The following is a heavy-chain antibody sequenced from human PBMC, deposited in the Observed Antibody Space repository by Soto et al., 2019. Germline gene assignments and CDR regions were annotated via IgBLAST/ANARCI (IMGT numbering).Heavy chain of an antibody. D-gene: IGHD5-18*01. CDR3: AKDRGMATARYYYDY. CDR1: GFTFSSYA. J-gene: IGHJ4*02. Sequence: GGSLRLSCAASGFTFSSYAMSWVRQAPGKGLEWVSAISGSGGSTYYADSVKGRFTISRDNSKNTLYLQMNSLRAEDTAVYYCAKDRGMATARYYYDYWGQGTLVTVSS. V-gene: IGHV3-23*01. CDR2: ISGSGGST.